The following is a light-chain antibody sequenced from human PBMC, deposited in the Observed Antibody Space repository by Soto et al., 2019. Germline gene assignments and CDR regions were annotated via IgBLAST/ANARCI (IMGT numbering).Light chain of an antibody. Sequence: DIQMTQSPSTRSASVGDRVTMTCRASQSISNSLAWYQQQPGKAPKLLIYRASALQSGVPSRFSGIGSGTEFTLTIDSLQPDDFATFYCQQYSTYPLTFGGGTRVDIK. V-gene: IGKV1-5*03. CDR2: RAS. J-gene: IGKJ4*01. CDR1: QSISNS. CDR3: QQYSTYPLT.